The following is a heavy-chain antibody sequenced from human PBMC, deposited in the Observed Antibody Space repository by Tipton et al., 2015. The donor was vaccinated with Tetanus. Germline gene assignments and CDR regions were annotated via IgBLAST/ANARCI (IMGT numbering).Heavy chain of an antibody. D-gene: IGHD2-15*01. CDR2: IIPIYGAA. V-gene: IGHV1-69*01. CDR1: GGTFSNYA. CDR3: ARGRVGAAY. J-gene: IGHJ4*02. Sequence: QLVQSGAEVKEPGSSVRVSCKASGGTFSNYAINWVRQAPGQGLEWMGGIIPIYGAANYAQKFQGRVTMTADASISTAYLELTSLTSDDTAVYYCARGRVGAAYWGQGSLVTVSS.